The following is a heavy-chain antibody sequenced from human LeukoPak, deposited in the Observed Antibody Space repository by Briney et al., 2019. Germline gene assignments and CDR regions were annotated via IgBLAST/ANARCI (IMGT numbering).Heavy chain of an antibody. CDR1: GFTFSSYS. CDR3: ARDGTPVTTDY. Sequence: GGSLRLSCAPSGFTFSSYSMNWVRQAPGKGLEWVSSIRSRSSYIYSADSLKGRFTISRDKAKNILYLQMNSLRAEHTAVYYCARDGTPVTTDYWGQGTLVTVSS. V-gene: IGHV3-21*01. CDR2: IRSRSSYI. D-gene: IGHD4-17*01. J-gene: IGHJ4*02.